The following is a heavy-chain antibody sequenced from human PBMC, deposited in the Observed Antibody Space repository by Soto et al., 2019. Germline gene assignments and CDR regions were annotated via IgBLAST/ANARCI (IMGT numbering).Heavy chain of an antibody. D-gene: IGHD6-19*01. CDR2: IIPIFGTA. J-gene: IGHJ3*02. CDR1: GGTFSSYA. Sequence: QVQPVQSGAEVKKPGSSVKVSSKASGGTFSSYAISWVRQAPGQGLEWMGGIIPIFGTANYAQKFQGRVTITADESTSTAYMELSSLRSEDTAVYYCARPHSSGWYDDAFDIWGQGTMVTVSS. V-gene: IGHV1-69*01. CDR3: ARPHSSGWYDDAFDI.